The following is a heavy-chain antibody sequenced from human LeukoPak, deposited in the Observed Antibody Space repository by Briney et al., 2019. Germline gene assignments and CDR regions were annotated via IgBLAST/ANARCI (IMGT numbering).Heavy chain of an antibody. V-gene: IGHV3-23*01. D-gene: IGHD3-10*01. CDR1: GFTVSSNY. CDR2: VSGSGGPT. Sequence: KPGGSLRLSCAASGFTVSSNYMSWVRQAPGKGLEWVSGVSGSGGPTYHADSVKGRFTASRDNSKKTLYLQMNSLRAEDTAVYYCARDWFGYGSESYFDYWGQGTLVTVSS. CDR3: ARDWFGYGSESYFDY. J-gene: IGHJ4*02.